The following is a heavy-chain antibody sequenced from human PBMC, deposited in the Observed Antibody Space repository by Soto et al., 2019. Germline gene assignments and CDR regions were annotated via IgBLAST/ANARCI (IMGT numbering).Heavy chain of an antibody. CDR1: GLSFGDYS. J-gene: IGHJ6*02. CDR3: VRDRSLSILRFLADILDV. CDR2: ISSSSIYK. D-gene: IGHD3-3*01. Sequence: GGSLRLSCAASGLSFGDYSMNWLRQAPGKGLEWVSSISSSSIYKHYTDSVKGLFTVSRDNDKNLLYLEMDSLRPEDTAVYYCVRDRSLSILRFLADILDVWCQGTTVTVS. V-gene: IGHV3-21*06.